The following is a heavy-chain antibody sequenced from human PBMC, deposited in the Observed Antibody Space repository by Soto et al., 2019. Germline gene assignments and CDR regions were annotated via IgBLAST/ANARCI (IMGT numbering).Heavy chain of an antibody. D-gene: IGHD4-17*01. CDR3: ARGVPGYGDYVGSKANWFDP. J-gene: IGHJ5*02. Sequence: EVQLVESGGGLVQPGGSLRLSCAASGFTFSSYWMSWVRQAPGQGLERVANIKQDGSETYYVDSVKGRFTISRDNAKNSLYLQMNSLRAEDTAVYYCARGVPGYGDYVGSKANWFDPWGQGTLVTVSS. V-gene: IGHV3-7*03. CDR2: IKQDGSET. CDR1: GFTFSSYW.